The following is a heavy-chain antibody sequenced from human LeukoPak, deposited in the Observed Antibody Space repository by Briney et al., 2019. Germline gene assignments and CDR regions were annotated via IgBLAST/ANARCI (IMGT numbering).Heavy chain of an antibody. Sequence: ASVKVSCKASGGTFSSYAISWVRQAPGQGLEWMGGIIPIFGTANYAQKFQGRVTITTDESTSTAYMELSSLRSEDTAVYYCARGIVVVPAALTYMDVWGKGTTVTVSS. J-gene: IGHJ6*03. CDR2: IIPIFGTA. D-gene: IGHD2-2*01. CDR3: ARGIVVVPAALTYMDV. V-gene: IGHV1-69*05. CDR1: GGTFSSYA.